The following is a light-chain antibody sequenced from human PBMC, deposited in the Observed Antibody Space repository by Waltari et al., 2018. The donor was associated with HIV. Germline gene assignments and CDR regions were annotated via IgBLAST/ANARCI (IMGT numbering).Light chain of an antibody. CDR3: QIWDSSTVV. CDR1: SIGSKS. J-gene: IGLJ2*01. CDR2: RDN. V-gene: IGLV3-9*01. Sequence: SYELAQPLSVSVALGQTARITCGGNSIGSKSVHWYQQRPVQAPVLVIYRDNNRPSGIPERFSGSSSGNTATLTISRAQAGDESDYYCQIWDSSTVVFGGGTKLTVL.